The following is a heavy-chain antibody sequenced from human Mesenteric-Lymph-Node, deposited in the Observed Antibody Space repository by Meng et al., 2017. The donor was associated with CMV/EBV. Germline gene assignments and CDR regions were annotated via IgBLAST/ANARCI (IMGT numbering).Heavy chain of an antibody. CDR2: VYYSGST. CDR3: ARTAVRFLEWLLFPGYYGMDV. D-gene: IGHD3-3*01. J-gene: IGHJ6*02. Sequence: SETLSLTCTVSDGSISIGNYYWGWIRQPPGKGLEWIGSVYYSGSTYYNPSLKSRVTISVDRSKIQFSLKLTSVTAADTAVYSCARTAVRFLEWLLFPGYYGMDVWGQGTTVTVSS. V-gene: IGHV4-39*07. CDR1: DGSISIGNYY.